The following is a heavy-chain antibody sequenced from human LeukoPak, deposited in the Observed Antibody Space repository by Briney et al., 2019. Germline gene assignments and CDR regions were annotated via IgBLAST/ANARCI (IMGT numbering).Heavy chain of an antibody. Sequence: ASVKVSCKASGYTFTSYDINWVRQATGQGLEWMGWMNPNSGNTGYAQKFQGRVTMTRNTSISTAYMELTSLRSEDTAVYYCAREYQLLGTVYNYFDPWGQGTLVTVSS. V-gene: IGHV1-8*01. D-gene: IGHD2-2*01. CDR3: AREYQLLGTVYNYFDP. CDR2: MNPNSGNT. J-gene: IGHJ5*02. CDR1: GYTFTSYD.